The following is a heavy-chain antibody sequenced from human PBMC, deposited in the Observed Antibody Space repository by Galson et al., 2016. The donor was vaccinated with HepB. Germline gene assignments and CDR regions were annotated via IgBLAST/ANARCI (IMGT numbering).Heavy chain of an antibody. J-gene: IGHJ2*01. D-gene: IGHD2-15*01. Sequence: SVKVSCKASGFTFSSSHMHWVRQAPEQGLEWVGVINPGGDGTTYAQKFQGRVTMSWDTSTTTLNMELSSLRSDDTAVYYCARAHCSGGTCYFGWYFDLWGRGTLVTVSS. CDR2: INPGGDGT. V-gene: IGHV1-46*01. CDR3: ARAHCSGGTCYFGWYFDL. CDR1: GFTFSSSH.